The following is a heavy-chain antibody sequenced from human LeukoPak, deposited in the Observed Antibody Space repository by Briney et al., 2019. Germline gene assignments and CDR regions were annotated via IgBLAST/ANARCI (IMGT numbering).Heavy chain of an antibody. Sequence: SETLSLTCAVYGGSFSGYYWSWIRQPPGEGLEWIGETNHSGSTNYNPSLKSRVTISVDTSKNQFSLKLNSVTAADTAVYYCARGRLSGFHYYFDYWGQGTLVTVSS. V-gene: IGHV4-34*01. D-gene: IGHD5-12*01. CDR3: ARGRLSGFHYYFDY. CDR2: TNHSGST. J-gene: IGHJ4*02. CDR1: GGSFSGYY.